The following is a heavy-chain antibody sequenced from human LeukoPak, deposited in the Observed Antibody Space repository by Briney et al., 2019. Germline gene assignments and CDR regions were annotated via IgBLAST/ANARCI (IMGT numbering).Heavy chain of an antibody. D-gene: IGHD1-26*01. V-gene: IGHV3-9*01. J-gene: IGHJ4*02. Sequence: GRSLRLSCAASGFTFDDYAMHWVRQAPGKGLEWVSGISWNSGSIGYADSVKGRFTISRDNAKNSLYLQMNSLRAEDTALYYCAKEKTIVGATIRGYFDYWSQGTLVTVSS. CDR2: ISWNSGSI. CDR1: GFTFDDYA. CDR3: AKEKTIVGATIRGYFDY.